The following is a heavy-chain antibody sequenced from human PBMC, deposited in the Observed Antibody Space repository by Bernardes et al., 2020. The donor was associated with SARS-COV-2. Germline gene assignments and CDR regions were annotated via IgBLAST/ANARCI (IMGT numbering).Heavy chain of an antibody. J-gene: IGHJ6*02. V-gene: IGHV3-7*01. CDR1: GFTFSSYW. D-gene: IGHD6-19*01. Sequence: GGSLRLSCAASGFTFSSYWMSWVRQAPGKGLEWVANIKQDGSEKYYVDSVKGRFTISRDNAKNSLYLQMNSLRAEDTAVYYCARDIAVAGVYYYYYGMDVWGQGTTVTVSS. CDR2: IKQDGSEK. CDR3: ARDIAVAGVYYYYYGMDV.